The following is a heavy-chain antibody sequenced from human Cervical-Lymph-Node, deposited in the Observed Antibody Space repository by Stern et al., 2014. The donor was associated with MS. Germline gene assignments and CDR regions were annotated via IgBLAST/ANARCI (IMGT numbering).Heavy chain of an antibody. CDR1: GGSITNRDY. D-gene: IGHD4-11*01. V-gene: IGHV4-39*02. J-gene: IGHJ2*01. CDR3: ARGVTAVTNYVPNWCFDL. CDR2: VYYSGIT. Sequence: QLQLQESGPGLVKPSETLSLTCTVSGGSITNRDYWGWIRQSPGKGLEWIGSVYYSGITYYRPSLKSRPTISIDTSKTHFSLKLNSVTATDTAVYFCARGVTAVTNYVPNWCFDLWGRGTLVTVSS.